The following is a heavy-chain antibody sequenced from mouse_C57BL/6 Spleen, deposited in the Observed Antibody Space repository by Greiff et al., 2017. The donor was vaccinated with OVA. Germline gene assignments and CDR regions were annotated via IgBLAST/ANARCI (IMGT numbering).Heavy chain of an antibody. Sequence: EVQLQQSGAELVKPGASVKLSCTASGFNIKDYYMHWVKQRTEKGLEWIGRIDPEDGETKYAPKFQGKATITADTSSNTAYLQLSSLTSEDTAVYYRAKGLRGYFDVWGTGTTVTVSS. J-gene: IGHJ1*03. CDR1: GFNIKDYY. D-gene: IGHD3-3*01. CDR3: AKGLRGYFDV. CDR2: IDPEDGET. V-gene: IGHV14-2*01.